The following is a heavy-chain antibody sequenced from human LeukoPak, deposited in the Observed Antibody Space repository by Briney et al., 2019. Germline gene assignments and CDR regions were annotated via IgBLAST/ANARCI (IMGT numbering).Heavy chain of an antibody. CDR2: IFYGGST. Sequence: SSETLSLTCTVSGGSISSVRYYWGWIRQPPGKGLEWIGTIFYGGSTYYNPSLKSRVSVAVGRSKNQFSLKLTSVTAADTAFYFCARQSVTAMLFGFDYWGQGTLVAVPS. CDR3: ARQSVTAMLFGFDY. CDR1: GGSISSVRYY. V-gene: IGHV4-39*01. J-gene: IGHJ4*02. D-gene: IGHD2-21*02.